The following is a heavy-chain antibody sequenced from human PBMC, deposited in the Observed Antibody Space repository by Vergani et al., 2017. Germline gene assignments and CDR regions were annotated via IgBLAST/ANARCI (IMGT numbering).Heavy chain of an antibody. CDR3: ARDVAYYYGSGSSPVHYYYYGFDV. CDR1: GFSLSNGRIS. J-gene: IGHJ6*02. Sequence: QVTLKESGPVLVKPTETLTLTCTVSGFSLSNGRISVSWIRQPPGKALEWLAHIFSNDEKAYSPSLKSRLTISKDTSKSQVVLTMTNMDPVDTATYYCARDVAYYYGSGSSPVHYYYYGFDVWGQGTTVTVSS. D-gene: IGHD3-10*01. CDR2: IFSNDEK. V-gene: IGHV2-26*01.